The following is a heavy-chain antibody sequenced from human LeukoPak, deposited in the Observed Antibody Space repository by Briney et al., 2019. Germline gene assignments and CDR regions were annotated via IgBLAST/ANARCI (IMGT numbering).Heavy chain of an antibody. CDR2: IESDGSRT. V-gene: IGHV3-74*01. J-gene: IGHJ4*02. CDR3: ARDRGGSYSAIDY. CDR1: GFTFSTYI. D-gene: IGHD1-26*01. Sequence: GGTLRLSCEASGFTFSTYIMHWVRQGPGKGLVWVSRIESDGSRTIYTDSVKGRFTISRDNAKNSLYLQMNSLRAEDTAVYYCARDRGGSYSAIDYWGQGTLVTVSS.